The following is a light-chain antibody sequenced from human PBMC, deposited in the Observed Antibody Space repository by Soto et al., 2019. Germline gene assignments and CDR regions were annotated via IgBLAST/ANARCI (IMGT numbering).Light chain of an antibody. J-gene: IGKJ4*01. Sequence: TQSQSSLSASTGDRVTITCRASQGISSYLAWYQQKPGQAPRLLIYDASNRATGIPARFSGSGSGTDFILTISSLEPEDFAVYYCQQRSSWPLTFGGGTKVDIK. V-gene: IGKV3D-11*01. CDR2: DAS. CDR3: QQRSSWPLT. CDR1: QGISSY.